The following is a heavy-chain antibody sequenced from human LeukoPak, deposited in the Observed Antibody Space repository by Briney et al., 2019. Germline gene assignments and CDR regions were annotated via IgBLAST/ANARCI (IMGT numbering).Heavy chain of an antibody. CDR3: ARDRWGVVVPAAIDDFDI. J-gene: IGHJ3*02. Sequence: ASVKVSCKASGGTFSSYAISWVRQAPGQGLEWMGGIIPIFGTANYAQKFQGRVTITADESTSTAYMELSSLRSEDTAVYYCARDRWGVVVPAAIDDFDIWGQGTMVTVSS. CDR2: IIPIFGTA. V-gene: IGHV1-69*13. CDR1: GGTFSSYA. D-gene: IGHD2-2*02.